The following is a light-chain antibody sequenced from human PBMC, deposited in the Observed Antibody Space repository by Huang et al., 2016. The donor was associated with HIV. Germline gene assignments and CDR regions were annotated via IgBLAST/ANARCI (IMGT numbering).Light chain of an antibody. J-gene: IGKJ4*01. V-gene: IGKV3-20*01. CDR3: QQYGSSPLT. CDR2: GAS. Sequence: EIMLTQSPGTLSLSPGERVTLSCRASQSVSSNFLAWYQQKPGQAPRFLIYGASTRATGVPDRFSGSGSGTDFTLTISRLEPEDFAVYYCQQYGSSPLTFGGGTKVEIK. CDR1: QSVSSNF.